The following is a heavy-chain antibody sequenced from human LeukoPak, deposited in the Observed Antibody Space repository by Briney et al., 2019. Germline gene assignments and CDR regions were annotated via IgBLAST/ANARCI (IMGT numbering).Heavy chain of an antibody. CDR1: GFTFSSYW. CDR2: IKQDGSEK. J-gene: IGHJ6*02. CDR3: ARAHPYYYYGMDV. V-gene: IGHV3-7*01. Sequence: GGSLRLSCAASGFTFSSYWMSWVRQAPGKGLEWVANIKQDGSEKYYVDSVKGRFTVSRDNAKNSLYLQMNSLRAEDTAVYYCARAHPYYYYGMDVWGQGTTVTVSS.